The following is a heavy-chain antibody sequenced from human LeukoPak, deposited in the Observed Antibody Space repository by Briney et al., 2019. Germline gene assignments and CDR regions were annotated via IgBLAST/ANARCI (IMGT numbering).Heavy chain of an antibody. V-gene: IGHV4-34*01. J-gene: IGHJ4*02. D-gene: IGHD3-10*01. CDR3: ARGGNTMVQTFLLFDY. CDR2: INHSGST. Sequence: SETLSLTCAVYGGSFSGYYWSWIRQPPGKGLEWIGEINHSGSTNYNPSLKSRVTISVDTSKNQFSLKLSSVTAADTAVYYCARGGNTMVQTFLLFDYWGQGTLVTVSS. CDR1: GGSFSGYY.